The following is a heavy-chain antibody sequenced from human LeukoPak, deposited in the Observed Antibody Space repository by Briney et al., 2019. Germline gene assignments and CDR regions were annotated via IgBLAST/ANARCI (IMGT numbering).Heavy chain of an antibody. CDR1: RCSISSYY. J-gene: IGHJ4*02. D-gene: IGHD3-3*01. V-gene: IGHV4-59*07. CDR2: INNNGNT. CDR3: ARGRGAIFGVVSPHFDN. Sequence: SDTVSLPCTVSRCSISSYYRSWIRQPPGQGLEWIGYINNNGNTKSNASLKSRVTMSVDTSKNQFSLKLCSVIAGATAVDYCARGRGAIFGVVSPHFDNWGQGTLVTVSS.